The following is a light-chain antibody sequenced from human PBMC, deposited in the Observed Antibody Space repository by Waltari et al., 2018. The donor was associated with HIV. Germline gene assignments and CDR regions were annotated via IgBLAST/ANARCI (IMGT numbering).Light chain of an antibody. CDR2: ASS. CDR1: QAISSW. CDR3: QQADGLPWT. J-gene: IGKJ1*01. Sequence: DIQMTQSPFFVSASVGDRVTLTCRASQAISSWLTWYQQRPGAAPKLLIYASSTLQSGVPTRFSGGRSGANFTLTISSLQPEDFATYFCQQADGLPWTFGQGTKVEMK. V-gene: IGKV1-12*01.